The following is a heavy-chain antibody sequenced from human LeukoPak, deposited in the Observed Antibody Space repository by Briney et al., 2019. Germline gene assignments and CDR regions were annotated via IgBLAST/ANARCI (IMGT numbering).Heavy chain of an antibody. Sequence: GESLQISCKDSGYSFTSYWIGWVRQMPGKGLEWMGIIYPGDSDTRYSPSFQGQVTISADRSISTAYLQWSSLKASDTAMYYCARPRGGRSGYDYFDYWGQGTLVTVSS. CDR3: ARPRGGRSGYDYFDY. CDR1: GYSFTSYW. J-gene: IGHJ4*02. V-gene: IGHV5-51*01. D-gene: IGHD5-12*01. CDR2: IYPGDSDT.